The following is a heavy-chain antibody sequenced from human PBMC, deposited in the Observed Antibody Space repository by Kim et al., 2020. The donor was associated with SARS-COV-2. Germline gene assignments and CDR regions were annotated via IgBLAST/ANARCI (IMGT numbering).Heavy chain of an antibody. J-gene: IGHJ3*02. CDR2: ISGSGGST. D-gene: IGHD4-17*01. V-gene: IGHV3-23*01. Sequence: GGSLRLSCAASGFTFSSYAMSWVRQAPGKGLEWVSAISGSGGSTYYADSVKGRFTISRDNSKNTLYLQMNSLRAEDTAVYYCAKDRGGYGDYGPHDDAFDIWGQGTMVTVPS. CDR3: AKDRGGYGDYGPHDDAFDI. CDR1: GFTFSSYA.